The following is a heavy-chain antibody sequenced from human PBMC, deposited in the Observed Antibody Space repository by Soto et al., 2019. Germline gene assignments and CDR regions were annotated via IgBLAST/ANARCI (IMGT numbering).Heavy chain of an antibody. V-gene: IGHV4-34*02. D-gene: IGHD2-2*01. CDR2: SSHNGVT. CDR3: ARRRRGSSTWFDF. CDR1: GGSFSPYI. Sequence: QVQLQQWGAGLLKPSETLSLTCAVYGGSFSPYIWSWIRQPPGKGLEWIGESSHNGVTDFSPSVKSRANVSVDTSKTQFSLNLTSVTAADTAVYYCARRRRGSSTWFDFWGQGTLVVVSS. J-gene: IGHJ4*02.